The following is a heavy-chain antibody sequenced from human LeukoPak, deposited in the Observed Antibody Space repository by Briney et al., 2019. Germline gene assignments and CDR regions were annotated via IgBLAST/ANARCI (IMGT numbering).Heavy chain of an antibody. V-gene: IGHV4-30-4*08. D-gene: IGHD3-22*01. CDR2: IYYSGST. CDR1: GDSVSSSNYY. J-gene: IGHJ5*02. Sequence: PSETLSLTCTVFGDSVSSSNYYWAWFRQPPGKGLDWIGYIYYSGSTYYNPSLKSRVTISVDTSKNQFSLKLSSVTAADTAVYYCAKSYDSSVRGWLDPWGQGTLVTVSS. CDR3: AKSYDSSVRGWLDP.